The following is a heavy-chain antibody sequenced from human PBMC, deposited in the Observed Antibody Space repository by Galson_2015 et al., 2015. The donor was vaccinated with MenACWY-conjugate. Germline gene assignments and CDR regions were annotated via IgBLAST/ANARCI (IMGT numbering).Heavy chain of an antibody. V-gene: IGHV5-51*01. CDR3: ARHPPGGRGMDV. Sequence: SGAEVKKPGESLKMSCTGSGYSFTKYWVAWVRQMPGKGLEWVGIIDPVNSNIRYSPPFQGQVTISADESISTAYLQWSSLKASDTAMYYCARHPPGGRGMDVWGRGTTVTVSS. CDR1: GYSFTKYW. J-gene: IGHJ6*02. D-gene: IGHD1-26*01. CDR2: IDPVNSNI.